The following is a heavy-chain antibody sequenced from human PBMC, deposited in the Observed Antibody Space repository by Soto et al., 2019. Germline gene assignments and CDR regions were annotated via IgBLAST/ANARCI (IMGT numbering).Heavy chain of an antibody. D-gene: IGHD6-19*01. J-gene: IGHJ4*02. CDR2: IYYSGTT. CDR3: SQYSSAWRFDY. V-gene: IGHV4-30-4*01. Sequence: QVQLQESGPGLVKPSQTLSLTCTVSGGSISSGDYYWSWIRQPPGKGLEWIGYIYYSGTTYYNPSVKSRVTISVDTSKNQFSLKLNSVTAADTAVYYCSQYSSAWRFDYWGQGTLVTVSS. CDR1: GGSISSGDYY.